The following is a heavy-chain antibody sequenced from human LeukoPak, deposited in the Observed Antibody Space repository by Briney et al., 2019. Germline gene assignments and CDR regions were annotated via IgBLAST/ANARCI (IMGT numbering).Heavy chain of an antibody. D-gene: IGHD6-13*01. V-gene: IGHV4-39*01. CDR2: IYYSGST. CDR3: ARHYLRESSWFHKGESDNWFDP. Sequence: SETLSLTCTVSGGSISSSSYYWGWIRQPPGKGLEWIGSIYYSGSTYYNPSPKSRVTISVDTSKNQFSLKLSSVTAADTAVYYCARHYLRESSWFHKGESDNWFDPWGQGTLVTVSS. CDR1: GGSISSSSYY. J-gene: IGHJ5*02.